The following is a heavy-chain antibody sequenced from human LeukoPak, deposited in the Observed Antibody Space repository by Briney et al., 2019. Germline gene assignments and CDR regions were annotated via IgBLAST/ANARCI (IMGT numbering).Heavy chain of an antibody. Sequence: PGGSLRLSCVASGFTFSSYGMHWVRQAPGKVLEWVAVISHDGSNKYYADSVKGRFTTTRDNSKNTVYLQMNSMRAEDTAVYYCGKGSSGWYAYWGQGILVTVPS. CDR1: GFTFSSYG. CDR2: ISHDGSNK. J-gene: IGHJ4*02. CDR3: GKGSSGWYAY. D-gene: IGHD6-19*01. V-gene: IGHV3-30*18.